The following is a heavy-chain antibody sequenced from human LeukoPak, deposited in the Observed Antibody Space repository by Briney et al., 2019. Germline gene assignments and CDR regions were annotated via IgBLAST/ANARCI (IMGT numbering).Heavy chain of an antibody. CDR3: AKCKGPPDV. CDR1: GFTFSTYN. V-gene: IGHV3-21*04. Sequence: GGSLRLSCAASGFTFSTYNMNWVRQAPGKGLEWVSSISSSSYYIYYADSVKGRFTISRDNSRNTLYLQMNSLRAEDTAVYYCAKCKGPPDVWGKGTTVTVSS. J-gene: IGHJ6*04. CDR2: ISSSSYYI. D-gene: IGHD2/OR15-2a*01.